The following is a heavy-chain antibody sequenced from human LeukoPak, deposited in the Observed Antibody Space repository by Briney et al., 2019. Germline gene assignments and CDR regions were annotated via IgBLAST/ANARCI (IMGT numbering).Heavy chain of an antibody. J-gene: IGHJ6*03. CDR1: GFTFSDYY. CDR2: ISSSGSTI. V-gene: IGHV3-11*04. Sequence: PGGSLRLSCAASGFTFSDYYMSWIRQAPGKGLEWVSYISSSGSTIYYADSVKGRFTISRDNAKNSLYLQMNSLRAEDTAVYYCARGEYSSSWYGYYYYYMDVWGKGTTVTVSS. D-gene: IGHD6-13*01. CDR3: ARGEYSSSWYGYYYYYMDV.